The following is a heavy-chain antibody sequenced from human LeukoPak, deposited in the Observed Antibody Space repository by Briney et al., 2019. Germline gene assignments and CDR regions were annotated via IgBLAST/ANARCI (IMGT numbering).Heavy chain of an antibody. CDR2: ISSSSSYI. Sequence: PGGSLRLSCAASGFTFSSYSMAWVRQAPGKGLEWASSISSSSSYIYYADSVKGRFTISRDNAKNSLYLQMNSLRAEDTAVYYCARVGYGSGSPFDYWGQGTLVTVSS. CDR3: ARVGYGSGSPFDY. J-gene: IGHJ4*02. V-gene: IGHV3-21*01. CDR1: GFTFSSYS. D-gene: IGHD3-10*01.